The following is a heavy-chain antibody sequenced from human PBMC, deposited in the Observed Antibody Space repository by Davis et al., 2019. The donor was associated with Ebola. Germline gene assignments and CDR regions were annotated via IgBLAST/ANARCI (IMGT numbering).Heavy chain of an antibody. CDR2: INHSGST. CDR3: ARGDILTGYYTYYFDY. CDR1: GGSFSGFF. D-gene: IGHD3-9*01. J-gene: IGHJ4*02. Sequence: SETLSLTCAVYGGSFSGFFWSWIRQPPGKGLEWIGEINHSGSTNYNPSLKSRVTISVDTSKNQFSLKLSSVTAADTAVYYCARGDILTGYYTYYFDYWGQGTLVTVSS. V-gene: IGHV4-34*01.